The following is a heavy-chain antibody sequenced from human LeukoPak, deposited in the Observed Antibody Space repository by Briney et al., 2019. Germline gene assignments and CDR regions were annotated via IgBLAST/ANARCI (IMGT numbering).Heavy chain of an antibody. J-gene: IGHJ5*02. CDR2: ISGSGGST. Sequence: GGSLRLSCAASGFAFSSYAMSWVRQAPGKGLEWVSAISGSGGSTYYADSVKGRFTISRDNSKNSLYLQMNSLRAEDTAVYYCARDKWGYYDILTGAGSSESGYNWFDPWGQGTLVTVSS. D-gene: IGHD3-9*01. V-gene: IGHV3-23*01. CDR1: GFAFSSYA. CDR3: ARDKWGYYDILTGAGSSESGYNWFDP.